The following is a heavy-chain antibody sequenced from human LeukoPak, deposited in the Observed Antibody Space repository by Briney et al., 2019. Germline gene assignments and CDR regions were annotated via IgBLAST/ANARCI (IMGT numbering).Heavy chain of an antibody. J-gene: IGHJ4*02. D-gene: IGHD1-1*01. V-gene: IGHV2-5*01. CDR1: GFSLTTSGVA. CDR3: ARGTTGTTSDY. CDR2: IYWNDDK. Sequence: SGPTLVKPTQTLTLTCTFSGFSLTTSGVAVNWIRQPPGKALEWLAVIYWNDDKRYSPSLKSRLTITKDTSKNLVVLIMTNMDPVDTATYYCARGTTGTTSDYWGQGTLVTVSS.